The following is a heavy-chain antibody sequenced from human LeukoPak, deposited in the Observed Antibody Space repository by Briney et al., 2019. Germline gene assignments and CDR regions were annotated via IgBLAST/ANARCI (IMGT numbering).Heavy chain of an antibody. J-gene: IGHJ4*02. V-gene: IGHV3-66*01. CDR3: AKDVGYSHGYSFDY. Sequence: GGSLRLSCAVSGFTVSSKYMSWVRQAPGKGLEWVSVIYSGGSTYYADTVKGRFTISRDNSKNTLYLQMNSLRAEDTAVYYCAKDVGYSHGYSFDYWGQGAQVTVSS. D-gene: IGHD5-18*01. CDR2: IYSGGST. CDR1: GFTVSSKY.